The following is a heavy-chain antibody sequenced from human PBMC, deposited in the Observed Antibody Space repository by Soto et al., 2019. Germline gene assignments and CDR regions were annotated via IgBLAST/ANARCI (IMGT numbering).Heavy chain of an antibody. Sequence: SETLSLTCTVSGGSISSYFWSWIRQPPGKGLEWIGYIYYSGSTNCNPSLKSRVTISVDTSKNQFSLKLNSVTAADTAVYYCARASPGGYYTFDFWGQGTLVTVSS. J-gene: IGHJ4*02. D-gene: IGHD3-22*01. V-gene: IGHV4-59*08. CDR3: ARASPGGYYTFDF. CDR1: GGSISSYF. CDR2: IYYSGST.